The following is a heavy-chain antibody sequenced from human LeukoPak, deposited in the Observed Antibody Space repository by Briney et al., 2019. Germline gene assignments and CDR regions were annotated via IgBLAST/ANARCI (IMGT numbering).Heavy chain of an antibody. V-gene: IGHV3-23*01. CDR3: AKGDVTIFGVVIPRDY. Sequence: GGSLRLSCAASGFTFSSYAMSWVRQAPGKGLEWVSAISGSGGSTYYADSVKGQFTISRDNSKNTLYLQMNSLRAEDTAVYYCAKGDVTIFGVVIPRDYWGQGTLVTVSS. J-gene: IGHJ4*02. D-gene: IGHD3-3*01. CDR2: ISGSGGST. CDR1: GFTFSSYA.